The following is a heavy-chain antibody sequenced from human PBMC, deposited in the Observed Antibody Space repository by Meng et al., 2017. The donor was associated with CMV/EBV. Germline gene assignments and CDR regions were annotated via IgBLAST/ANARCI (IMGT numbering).Heavy chain of an antibody. J-gene: IGHJ4*02. D-gene: IGHD2-2*03. CDR2: INWNSGDI. Sequence: SLKISCAASGFTFDDYAMHWVRQAPGKGLEWVSGINWNSGDIGYADSVKGRFTISRDNAKNSLYLQMNSLRDEDTALYYCAKDFRGYWYSLEYWGQGTLVTVSS. CDR3: AKDFRGYWYSLEY. CDR1: GFTFDDYA. V-gene: IGHV3-9*01.